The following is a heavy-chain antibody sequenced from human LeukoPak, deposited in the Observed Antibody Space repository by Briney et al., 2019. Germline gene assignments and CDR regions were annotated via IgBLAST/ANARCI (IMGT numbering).Heavy chain of an antibody. D-gene: IGHD4-17*01. CDR2: INHSGST. CDR1: GGSFIGSY. CDR3: ARGDYGDYTFDY. J-gene: IGHJ4*02. V-gene: IGHV4-34*01. Sequence: SEPLSLTCAVYGGSFIGSYWSWIRQPPGKGLECIGEINHSGSTNYNPSLKSRVTISVDTSKNQFSLKLSSVTAADTAVYYCARGDYGDYTFDYWGQGTLVTVSS.